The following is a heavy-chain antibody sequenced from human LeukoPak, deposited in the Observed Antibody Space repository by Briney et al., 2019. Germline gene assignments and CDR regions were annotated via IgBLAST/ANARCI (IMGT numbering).Heavy chain of an antibody. CDR3: VRGADMNYNFENSFYFDS. J-gene: IGHJ4*02. D-gene: IGHD3-3*01. CDR2: IWYDGSQR. Sequence: GTSLRLSCAVSGFTMKNFGMHWVRHAPGTGLEWVSVIWYDGSQRHYMDSVKGRFAISRENSMNTLSLQMNCLRVEDTAAYYCVRGADMNYNFENSFYFDSWGQGALVIVSS. CDR1: GFTMKNFG. V-gene: IGHV3-33*01.